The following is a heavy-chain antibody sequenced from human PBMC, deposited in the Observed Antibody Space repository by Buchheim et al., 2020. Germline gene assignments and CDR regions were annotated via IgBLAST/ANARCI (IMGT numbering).Heavy chain of an antibody. Sequence: QVQLQESGPGLVKPSQTLSLTCTVSGGFISSDDYYWSWIRQPPGKGLEWIGYIYHSGSTYYNPSLKSRLTISVDTSRNQFSLKLSSVTAADTAVYYCARDINGRADYWGQGTL. CDR3: ARDINGRADY. CDR2: IYHSGST. V-gene: IGHV4-30-4*01. D-gene: IGHD3-10*01. J-gene: IGHJ4*02. CDR1: GGFISSDDYY.